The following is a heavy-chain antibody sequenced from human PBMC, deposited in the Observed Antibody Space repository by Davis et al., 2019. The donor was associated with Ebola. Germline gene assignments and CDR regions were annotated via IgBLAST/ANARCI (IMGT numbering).Heavy chain of an antibody. J-gene: IGHJ6*02. Sequence: SETLSLTCTVSGDSMSDYYYNWIRQPPGRGLEWIGNMYYSGTTNRNPSLMSRVTISGDMSKNQFSLKLSSVTAADTAVYYCARDCSSTSCLYCTNGVCYGRYGMDVWGQGTTVTVSS. V-gene: IGHV4-59*12. CDR1: GDSMSDYY. CDR2: MYYSGTT. CDR3: ARDCSSTSCLYCTNGVCYGRYGMDV. D-gene: IGHD2-8*01.